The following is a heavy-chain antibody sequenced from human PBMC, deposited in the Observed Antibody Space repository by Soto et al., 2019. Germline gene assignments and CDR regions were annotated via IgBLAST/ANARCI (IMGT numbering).Heavy chain of an antibody. J-gene: IGHJ4*02. CDR1: GLSLSTSGVG. D-gene: IGHD6-19*01. CDR3: GRSRGSGWFVY. CDR2: IYWDDDK. V-gene: IGHV2-5*02. Sequence: QITLKESGPTLVKPTQTLTLTCTFSGLSLSTSGVGVGWIRQPPGKALEWLALIYWDDDKRYSPSLKSRLTIPKDTSKNQVVLTMTNMDPVDTATYYCGRSRGSGWFVYWGQGTLVTVSS.